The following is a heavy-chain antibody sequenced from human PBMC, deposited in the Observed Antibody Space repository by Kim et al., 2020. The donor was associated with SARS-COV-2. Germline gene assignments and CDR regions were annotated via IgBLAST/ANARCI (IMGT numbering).Heavy chain of an antibody. CDR2: TTREGGGS. V-gene: IGHV3-64D*06. Sequence: GGSLRLSCSGSGFILSDYAIHWVRRAPGMGLQYVSATTREGGGSFYADYVQDRFTIFRDNSKNTVYLQMSGLRLEDTAVYYCVRYGRSYGAVHWGQGTLVSVS. CDR3: VRYGRSYGAVH. D-gene: IGHD5-18*01. J-gene: IGHJ4*02. CDR1: GFILSDYA.